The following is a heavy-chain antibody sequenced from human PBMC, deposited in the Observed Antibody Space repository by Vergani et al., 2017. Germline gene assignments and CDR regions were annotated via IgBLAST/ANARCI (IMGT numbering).Heavy chain of an antibody. J-gene: IGHJ3*02. D-gene: IGHD3-10*01. Sequence: VQLVESGGGVVQPGRSLRLSCAASGFTFSSYEMNWVRQAPGKGLEWVSYISSSGSTIYYADSVKGRFTISRDNAKNSLYLQMNSLRAEDTAVYYCARGEHVRFGDPTAFDIWGQGTMVTVSS. V-gene: IGHV3-48*03. CDR3: ARGEHVRFGDPTAFDI. CDR2: ISSSGSTI. CDR1: GFTFSSYE.